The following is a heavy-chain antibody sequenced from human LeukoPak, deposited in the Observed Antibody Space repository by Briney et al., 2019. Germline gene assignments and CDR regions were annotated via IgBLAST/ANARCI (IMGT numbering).Heavy chain of an antibody. CDR2: INHSGST. CDR1: GGSFSGYY. V-gene: IGHV4-34*01. CDR3: ARRLRANPRGGYFDY. Sequence: SETLSLTCAVYGGSFSGYYWSWIRQPPGKGLEWIGEINHSGSTNYNPSLKSRVTISVDTSKNQFSLKLSSVTAADTAVYYCARRLRANPRGGYFDYWGQGTLVTVSS. D-gene: IGHD3-10*01. J-gene: IGHJ4*02.